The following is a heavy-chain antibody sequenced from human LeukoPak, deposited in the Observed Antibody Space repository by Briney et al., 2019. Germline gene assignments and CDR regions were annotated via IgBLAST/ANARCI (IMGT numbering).Heavy chain of an antibody. Sequence: PSETLSLTCTVSGGSISSYYWSWIRQPPGKGLEWIGYIYCSGSTNYNPSLKSRVTISVDTSKNQFPLKLSSVTAADTAVYYCARVGSGSGYFDYWGQGTLVTVSS. V-gene: IGHV4-59*01. CDR1: GGSISSYY. CDR3: ARVGSGSGYFDY. J-gene: IGHJ4*02. D-gene: IGHD6-19*01. CDR2: IYCSGST.